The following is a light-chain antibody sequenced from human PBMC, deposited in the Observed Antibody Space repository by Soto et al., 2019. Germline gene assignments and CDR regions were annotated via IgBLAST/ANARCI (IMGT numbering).Light chain of an antibody. V-gene: IGKV1-9*01. CDR3: QQLNSYTQT. CDR2: AAS. Sequence: DIQLTESPSSLSASVGDRITITCRASQGISSYLAWYQKKPGKAPKLLIYAASTLQSGVPSRLRGSGYGTDLTITISSMETEDFETYQCQQLNSYTQTFGQGTKVDIK. J-gene: IGKJ1*01. CDR1: QGISSY.